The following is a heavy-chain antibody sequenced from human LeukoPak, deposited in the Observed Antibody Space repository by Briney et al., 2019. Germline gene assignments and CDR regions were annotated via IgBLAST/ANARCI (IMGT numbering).Heavy chain of an antibody. J-gene: IGHJ4*02. Sequence: PGGSLRLSCAASGFTFSNYSMNWVRQAPGKGLEWVSSISSSSSYIYYADSVKGRFTISRDNAKNSLYLQMNSLRAEDTAVYYCAREGGRHCGGDCVFWGQGTLVTVSS. CDR1: GFTFSNYS. V-gene: IGHV3-21*01. CDR3: AREGGRHCGGDCVF. CDR2: ISSSSSYI. D-gene: IGHD2-21*02.